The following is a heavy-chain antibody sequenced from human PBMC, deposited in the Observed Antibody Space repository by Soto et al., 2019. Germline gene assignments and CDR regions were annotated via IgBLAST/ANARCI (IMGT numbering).Heavy chain of an antibody. CDR3: ARGGYYDFWSGYGLTTPKPYGMDV. J-gene: IGHJ6*02. CDR2: ISYDGSNK. Sequence: GGALRLSCAASGVTFSSYAMHWVRQAPGKGLEWVAVISYDGSNKYYADSVKGRFTISRDNSKNTLYLQMNSLRAEDTAVYYCARGGYYDFWSGYGLTTPKPYGMDVWGQGTTVTASS. CDR1: GVTFSSYA. D-gene: IGHD3-3*01. V-gene: IGHV3-30-3*01.